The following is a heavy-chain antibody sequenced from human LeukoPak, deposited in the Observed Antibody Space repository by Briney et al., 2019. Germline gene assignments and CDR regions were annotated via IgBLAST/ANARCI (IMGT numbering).Heavy chain of an antibody. CDR3: ARDGDCNSTSCVVMDV. CDR2: INANTGNP. CDR1: GYTFTSYS. J-gene: IGHJ6*04. D-gene: IGHD2-2*01. Sequence: GASVKVSCKASGYTFTSYSMNWVRQAPGQGLEWMGWINANTGNPTYAQGFTGRFVFSLDTSVSTAYLQISSLKAEDTAVYYCARDGDCNSTSCVVMDVWGKGTTVTVSS. V-gene: IGHV7-4-1*02.